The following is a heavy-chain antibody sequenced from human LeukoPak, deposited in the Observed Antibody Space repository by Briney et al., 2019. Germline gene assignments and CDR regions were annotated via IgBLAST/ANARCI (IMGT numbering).Heavy chain of an antibody. CDR2: IKQDGSEK. CDR1: GFTFSSYW. CDR3: ARDPMNYDSSGYYPADAFDI. Sequence: GGSLRLSCAASGFTFSSYWMSWVRQAPGKALEWVANIKQDGSEKYYVDSVKGRFTISRDNAKNSLYLQMNSLRAEDTAVYYCARDPMNYDSSGYYPADAFDIWGQGTMVTVSS. D-gene: IGHD3-22*01. J-gene: IGHJ3*02. V-gene: IGHV3-7*01.